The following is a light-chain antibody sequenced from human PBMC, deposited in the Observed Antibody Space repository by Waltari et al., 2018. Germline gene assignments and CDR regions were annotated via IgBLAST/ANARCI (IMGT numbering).Light chain of an antibody. CDR1: SNDVGYFYL. Sequence: QSALTQPASVSGSPGQSITISCTGTSNDVGYFYLVLWYQQHPGKAPKLLIYQVTKRPSEISYRFSGSKSGSTASLTISGLQSEDEADYYCSSYAGDNRLIFGGGTKVTVL. CDR2: QVT. J-gene: IGLJ2*01. V-gene: IGLV2-23*02. CDR3: SSYAGDNRLI.